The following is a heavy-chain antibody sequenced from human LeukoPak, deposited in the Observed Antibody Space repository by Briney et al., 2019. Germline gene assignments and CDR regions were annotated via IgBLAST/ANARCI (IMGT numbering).Heavy chain of an antibody. V-gene: IGHV1-2*02. Sequence: ASVKVSCKASGYTFTDYYMHWVRQAPGQGLKWMGWINAKSGDTKYAQKFQARVTMTRDTSITTTYMEVSRLSSDDTAVYYCARQNTGQLDYWGQGTLVTVSS. CDR3: ARQNTGQLDY. CDR1: GYTFTDYY. CDR2: INAKSGDT. D-gene: IGHD2-8*02. J-gene: IGHJ4*02.